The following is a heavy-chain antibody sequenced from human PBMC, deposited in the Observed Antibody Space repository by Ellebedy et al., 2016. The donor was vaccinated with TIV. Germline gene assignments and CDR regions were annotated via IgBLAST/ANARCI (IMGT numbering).Heavy chain of an antibody. CDR3: ARDRGYDTFDY. CDR1: GFPFSSFW. V-gene: IGHV3-7*01. J-gene: IGHJ4*02. Sequence: GESLKISCAASGFPFSSFWMSWVRQAPGKGLEWVANTKEDGSEKYYVDSVRGRFNISRDNAKNSLYLQMNSLSAEDTAVYYCARDRGYDTFDYWGQGILVTVSS. CDR2: TKEDGSEK. D-gene: IGHD5-12*01.